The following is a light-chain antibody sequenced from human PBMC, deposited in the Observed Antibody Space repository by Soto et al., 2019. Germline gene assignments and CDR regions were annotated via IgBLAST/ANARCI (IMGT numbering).Light chain of an antibody. V-gene: IGLV2-8*01. CDR3: KSYTGINNWV. J-gene: IGLJ3*02. Sequence: QSVLTQPPSASGSPGQSVTISCTGTSSDVGGYNYVSWYQQHPGKAPTVMIYEVNKRPSGVPDRFSGSKSGNTASLTISGLQAEDEADYYCKSYTGINNWVFGGGTKLTVL. CDR1: SSDVGGYNY. CDR2: EVN.